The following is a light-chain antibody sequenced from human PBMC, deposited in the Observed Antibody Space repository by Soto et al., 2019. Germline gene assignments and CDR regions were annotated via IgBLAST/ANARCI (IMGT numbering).Light chain of an antibody. CDR3: QQRSNWWT. CDR1: ETVSNY. Sequence: EIVLTQSPATLSLSPGERATLSCRASETVSNYLAWYQQKPGQAPRLLIYDASNRATGIPARFSGSGSGTDFTLTISSLEPEDFAVYYCQQRSNWWTFGQGTKVEIK. CDR2: DAS. J-gene: IGKJ1*01. V-gene: IGKV3-11*01.